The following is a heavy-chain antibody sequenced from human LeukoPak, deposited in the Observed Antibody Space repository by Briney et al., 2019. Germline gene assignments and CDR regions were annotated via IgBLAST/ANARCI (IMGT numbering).Heavy chain of an antibody. CDR3: AKASGYYDSSSYSHFDY. D-gene: IGHD3-22*01. J-gene: IGHJ4*02. CDR1: GFTFSNYG. Sequence: GGSLRLSCAASGFTFSNYGIHWVRQAPGKGLEWVTFIRYDGSNKYYADSVKGRFTNSRDNSKNTLYLQMNSLRAEDAAVYYCAKASGYYDSSSYSHFDYWGQGTLVTVSS. CDR2: IRYDGSNK. V-gene: IGHV3-30*02.